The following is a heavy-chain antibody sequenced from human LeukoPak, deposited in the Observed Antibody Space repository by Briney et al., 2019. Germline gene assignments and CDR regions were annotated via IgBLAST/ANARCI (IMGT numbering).Heavy chain of an antibody. Sequence: SGGSLRLSCAASGFIFSSYEMNWVRQAPGKGLEWVSYISSGGGTKYYAAAVKGRFTISRDNAKNSVYLQMNSLRAEDTAVYYCTRDRMATIPPFSRWGQGTLVTVSS. D-gene: IGHD5-24*01. V-gene: IGHV3-48*03. CDR1: GFIFSSYE. CDR3: TRDRMATIPPFSR. J-gene: IGHJ4*02. CDR2: ISSGGGTK.